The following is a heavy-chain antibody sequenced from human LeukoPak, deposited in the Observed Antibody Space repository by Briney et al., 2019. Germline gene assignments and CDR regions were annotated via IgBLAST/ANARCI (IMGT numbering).Heavy chain of an antibody. D-gene: IGHD6-13*01. CDR3: ARAHSSSWEY. Sequence: EWVANIKEDGSEKYYVDSVKGRFTISRDNAKNSLYLQMNSLRAEDTAVYFCARAHSSSWEYWGQGALVTVSS. J-gene: IGHJ4*02. V-gene: IGHV3-7*01. CDR2: IKEDGSEK.